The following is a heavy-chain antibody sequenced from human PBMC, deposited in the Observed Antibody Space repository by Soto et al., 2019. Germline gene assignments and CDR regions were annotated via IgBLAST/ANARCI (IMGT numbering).Heavy chain of an antibody. Sequence: GGSLRLSCAASGFTFSSYSMNWVRQAPGKGLGWVSSISSSSSYIYYADSVKGRFTISRDNAKNSLYLQMNSLRAEDTAVYYCAREIFPAPNWFDPWGQGTLVTVSS. CDR3: AREIFPAPNWFDP. D-gene: IGHD2-15*01. CDR1: GFTFSSYS. V-gene: IGHV3-21*01. J-gene: IGHJ5*02. CDR2: ISSSSSYI.